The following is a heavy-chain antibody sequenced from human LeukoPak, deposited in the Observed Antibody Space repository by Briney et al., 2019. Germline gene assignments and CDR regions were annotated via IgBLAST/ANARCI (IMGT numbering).Heavy chain of an antibody. D-gene: IGHD6-19*01. CDR1: GFSFSSFS. V-gene: IGHV3-21*01. Sequence: GGSLRLSCAAAGFSFSSFSMNRVRQAPGKGLEWVSYISGGSSFTYYVDSVKGRFTISRDNAKNSLYLQMNSLRAEDTAVYYCARDLGYSSGPNYWGQGTRVTVSS. CDR3: ARDLGYSSGPNY. CDR2: ISGGSSFT. J-gene: IGHJ4*02.